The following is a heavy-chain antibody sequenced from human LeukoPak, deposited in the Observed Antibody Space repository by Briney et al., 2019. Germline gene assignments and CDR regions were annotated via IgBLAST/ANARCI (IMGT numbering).Heavy chain of an antibody. V-gene: IGHV3-53*01. CDR1: GFTVSSNY. Sequence: QSGGSLRLSCAVSGFTVSSNYMSWVRQAPGKGLEWVSVIYSGGNTYYADSVKGRFTISRDNSKNTLFLQMNSLRAEDTAVYYCAREWHASGSYYLFDYWGQGTLVTVSS. CDR3: AREWHASGSYYLFDY. D-gene: IGHD3-10*01. J-gene: IGHJ4*02. CDR2: IYSGGNT.